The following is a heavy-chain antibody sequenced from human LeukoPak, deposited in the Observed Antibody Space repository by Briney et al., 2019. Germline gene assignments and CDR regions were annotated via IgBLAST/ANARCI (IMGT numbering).Heavy chain of an antibody. Sequence: ASVKVSCKASGYTFTSYDINWVRQATGQGLEWMGWMNPNSGNTGYAQKFQGRVTITRNTSISTAYMELSSLRSEDTAVYYCARCAYYGSGSYGVFYYYYMDVWGKGTTVTISS. CDR3: ARCAYYGSGSYGVFYYYYMDV. D-gene: IGHD3-10*01. CDR2: MNPNSGNT. CDR1: GYTFTSYD. J-gene: IGHJ6*03. V-gene: IGHV1-8*03.